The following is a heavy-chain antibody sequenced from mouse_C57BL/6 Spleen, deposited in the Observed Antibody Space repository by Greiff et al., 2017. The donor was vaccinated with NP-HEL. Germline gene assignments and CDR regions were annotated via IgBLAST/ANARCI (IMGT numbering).Heavy chain of an antibody. Sequence: VQLVESGAELARPGPSVKMSCKASGYTFTSYTMHWVKQRPGQGLEWIGYINPSSGYTKYNQKFKDKATLTADKSSSRAYMQLSSLTSEDAAVYYCAREGLDGSTHWFAYWGQGTLVTVSA. V-gene: IGHV1-4*01. CDR2: INPSSGYT. CDR1: GYTFTSYT. J-gene: IGHJ3*01. D-gene: IGHD1-1*01. CDR3: AREGLDGSTHWFAY.